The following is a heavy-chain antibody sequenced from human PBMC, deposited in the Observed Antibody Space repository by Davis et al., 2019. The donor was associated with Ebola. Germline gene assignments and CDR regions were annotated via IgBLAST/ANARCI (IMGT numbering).Heavy chain of an antibody. D-gene: IGHD3-10*01. CDR3: ARTHMVRGVIIGWFDP. J-gene: IGHJ5*02. Sequence: KVSCKASGYTFTSYWIGWVRQMPGKGLEWMGIIYPGDSDTRYSPSFQGQVTISADKSISTAYLQWSSLKASDTAMYYCARTHMVRGVIIGWFDPWGQGTLVTVSS. CDR1: GYTFTSYW. CDR2: IYPGDSDT. V-gene: IGHV5-51*01.